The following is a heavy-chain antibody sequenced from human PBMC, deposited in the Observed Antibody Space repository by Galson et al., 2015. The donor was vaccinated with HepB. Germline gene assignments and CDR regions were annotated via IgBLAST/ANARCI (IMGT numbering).Heavy chain of an antibody. CDR2: INAGNGNT. D-gene: IGHD6-19*01. Sequence: SVKVSCKASGYTFTSYAMHWVRQAPGQRLEWMGWINAGNGNTKYSQKFQGRVTFTRDTSASTVYMELSSLRSEDTAVYYCARDGIDIAVAGELNWFDPWGQGTLVTVSS. J-gene: IGHJ5*02. CDR1: GYTFTSYA. V-gene: IGHV1-3*01. CDR3: ARDGIDIAVAGELNWFDP.